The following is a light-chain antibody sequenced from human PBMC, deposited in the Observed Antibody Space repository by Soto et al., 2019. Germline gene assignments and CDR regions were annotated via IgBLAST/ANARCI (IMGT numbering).Light chain of an antibody. J-gene: IGKJ2*01. CDR3: QQYNNWPPYT. V-gene: IGKV3-15*01. CDR1: QSVSSN. Sequence: EIVMTQSPVTLSVSPGERATLSCRASQSVSSNLAWYQQKCGQAPRLLIYGASTRATGITARFSGNGSGTEFTLTISSLQSEYFAIYYCQQYNNWPPYTFGQGTKLEIK. CDR2: GAS.